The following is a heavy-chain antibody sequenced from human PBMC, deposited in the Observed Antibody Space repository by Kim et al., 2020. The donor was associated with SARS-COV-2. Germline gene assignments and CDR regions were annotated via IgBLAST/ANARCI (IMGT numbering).Heavy chain of an antibody. CDR2: INPNSGGT. CDR3: ARVAVADYDAFDI. CDR1: GYTFTGYY. Sequence: ASVKVSCKASGYTFTGYYMHWVRQAPGQGLEWMGRINPNSGGTNYAQKFQGRVTMTRDTSISTAYMELSRLRSDDTAVYYCARVAVADYDAFDIWGQGTMVTVSS. J-gene: IGHJ3*02. V-gene: IGHV1-2*06. D-gene: IGHD6-19*01.